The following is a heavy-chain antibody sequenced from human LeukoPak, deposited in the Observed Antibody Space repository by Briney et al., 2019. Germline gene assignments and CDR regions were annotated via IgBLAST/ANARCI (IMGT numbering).Heavy chain of an antibody. D-gene: IGHD2-15*01. CDR2: ISDSGGST. J-gene: IGHJ4*02. Sequence: GGSLRLSCAASGFTFSSYWMSWVRQAPGKGLEWVAGISDSGGSTNYANSVKGRFTISRDNPKNTLYLQMNSLRAEDTAVYFCAKRGVVIRVILVGFHKEAYYFDSWGQGALVTVSS. CDR3: AKRGVVIRVILVGFHKEAYYFDS. V-gene: IGHV3-23*01. CDR1: GFTFSSYW.